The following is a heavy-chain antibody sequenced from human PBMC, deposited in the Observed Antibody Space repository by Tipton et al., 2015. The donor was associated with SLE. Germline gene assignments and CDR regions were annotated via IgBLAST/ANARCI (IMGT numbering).Heavy chain of an antibody. CDR1: EFIFTTYW. D-gene: IGHD6-13*01. V-gene: IGHV3-53*04. CDR3: ARGYTHSSSWFRWFDP. J-gene: IGHJ5*02. CDR2: IYSGGST. Sequence: SLRLSCAASEFIFTTYWIHWVRQAPGKGLEWVSVIYSGGSTYYADSVKGRFTISRHNSKNTVYLQMNSLRPEDTAVYYCARGYTHSSSWFRWFDPWGQGTLVTVSS.